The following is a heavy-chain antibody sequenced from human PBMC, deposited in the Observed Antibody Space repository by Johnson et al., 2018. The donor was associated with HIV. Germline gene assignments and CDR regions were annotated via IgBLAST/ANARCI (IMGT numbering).Heavy chain of an antibody. D-gene: IGHD5-18*01. CDR1: GFSFSSYP. CDR3: ARAYSYGAFDI. V-gene: IGHV3-30*02. CDR2: IRYDGSNK. Sequence: QVQVVESGGGLVQPGGSLRLSCAASGFSFSSYPMHWVRQAPGKGLEWVAFIRYDGSNKYYADSVKGRFTISRDNSKNTLFLQMNSLRGEDTAGYYCARAYSYGAFDIWGLGTMVTVSS. J-gene: IGHJ3*02.